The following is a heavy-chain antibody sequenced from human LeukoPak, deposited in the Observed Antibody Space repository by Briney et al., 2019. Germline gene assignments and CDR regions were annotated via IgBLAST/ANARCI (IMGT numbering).Heavy chain of an antibody. D-gene: IGHD3-22*01. Sequence: GRSLRLSCAASGFTFSSYAMHWVRQAPGKGLEWVAVISYDGSNKYYADSVKGRFTISRDNSKNTLYLQMNSLRAEDTAVYYCARDFLSVDYYDSSGSGEPGGYWGQGTLVTVSS. CDR2: ISYDGSNK. J-gene: IGHJ4*02. V-gene: IGHV3-30-3*01. CDR3: ARDFLSVDYYDSSGSGEPGGY. CDR1: GFTFSSYA.